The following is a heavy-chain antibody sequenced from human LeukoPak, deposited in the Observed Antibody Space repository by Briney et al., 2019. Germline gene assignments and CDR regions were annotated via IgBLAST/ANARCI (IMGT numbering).Heavy chain of an antibody. Sequence: SETLSLTCIVSGGSISSSSYYWGWIRQPPGKGLEWIGSIYYSGSTYYNPSLKSRVTISVDTSKNQFSLKLSSVTAADTAVYYCARRSSGVDYWGQGTLVTVSS. CDR3: ARRSSGVDY. CDR2: IYYSGST. D-gene: IGHD6-19*01. V-gene: IGHV4-39*01. J-gene: IGHJ4*02. CDR1: GGSISSSSYY.